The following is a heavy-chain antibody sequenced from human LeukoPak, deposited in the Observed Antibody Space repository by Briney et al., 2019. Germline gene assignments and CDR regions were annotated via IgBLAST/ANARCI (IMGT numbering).Heavy chain of an antibody. CDR3: AKLQMWSPDY. V-gene: IGHV3-7*05. Sequence: PGGSLRLSCSASGFTFSNYWMGWVRQAPGKGPEWVAAINQDGSEKSFVASVKGRFTFSSDNAMTSLSLQMDTLRAEATAVYYCAKLQMWSPDYWGQGALVTVSS. CDR2: INQDGSEK. CDR1: GFTFSNYW. J-gene: IGHJ4*02. D-gene: IGHD5-18*01.